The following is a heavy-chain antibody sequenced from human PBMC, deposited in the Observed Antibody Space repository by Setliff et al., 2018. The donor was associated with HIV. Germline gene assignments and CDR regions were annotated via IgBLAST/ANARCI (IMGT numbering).Heavy chain of an antibody. CDR1: GYSISSGYY. V-gene: IGHV4-38-2*02. J-gene: IGHJ6*02. D-gene: IGHD3-9*01. Sequence: KPSETLSLTCAVSGYSISSGYYGGWIRQPPGKGLEWIGSIDYSGSTYYNPSLKSRVTISVDTSKSQFPLKLSSVTAADTAVYYCARESDDILTGSYYYYGMDVWGQGTTVTVSS. CDR2: IDYSGST. CDR3: ARESDDILTGSYYYYGMDV.